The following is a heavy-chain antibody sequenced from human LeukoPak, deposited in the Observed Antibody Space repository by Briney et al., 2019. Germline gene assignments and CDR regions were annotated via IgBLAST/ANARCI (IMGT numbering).Heavy chain of an antibody. Sequence: QPGRSLRLSCAASIFTFSSSVMHWVRQAPGKGLEWVAAILYDGSDKYYADSVKGRFTTSRDNSKNTLYLQVNNLRGEDTAVYHCARASTWVPGKDSSGYYYPYAFDIWGQGTMVTVSS. V-gene: IGHV3-30*14. CDR2: ILYDGSDK. D-gene: IGHD3-22*01. CDR1: IFTFSSSV. CDR3: ARASTWVPGKDSSGYYYPYAFDI. J-gene: IGHJ3*02.